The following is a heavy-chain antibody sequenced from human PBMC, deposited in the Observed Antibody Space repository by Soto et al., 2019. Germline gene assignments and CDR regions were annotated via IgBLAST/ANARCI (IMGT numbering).Heavy chain of an antibody. J-gene: IGHJ6*02. V-gene: IGHV3-23*01. CDR1: GFTFSSYA. Sequence: EVQLLASGGGLVQPGGSLRLSCAASGFTFSSYAMSWVRQAPGKGLEWVSVISGSGDSTYYADSVRGRFTISRDNSKNTLYLQMNSLRAEDTAVYYCAKDRDGAAAGPTKFYGMDVWGQGTTVTVSS. CDR3: AKDRDGAAAGPTKFYGMDV. D-gene: IGHD6-13*01. CDR2: ISGSGDST.